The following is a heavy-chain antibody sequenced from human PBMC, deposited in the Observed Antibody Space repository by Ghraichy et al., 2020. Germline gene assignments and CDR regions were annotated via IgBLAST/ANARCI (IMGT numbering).Heavy chain of an antibody. CDR2: ISSSGGTI. J-gene: IGHJ4*02. Sequence: CVASGFIFSEYYMSWIRQSPGKGLEWVSYISSSGGTIYYADSVKGRFTISRDNAKNSVYLQMNSLRDDDTAVYYCARDRWELDYWGRGTLVTVSS. D-gene: IGHD3-10*01. CDR3: ARDRWELDY. V-gene: IGHV3-11*01. CDR1: GFIFSEYY.